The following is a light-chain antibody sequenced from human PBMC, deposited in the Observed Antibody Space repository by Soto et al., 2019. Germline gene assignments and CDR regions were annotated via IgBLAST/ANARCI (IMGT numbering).Light chain of an antibody. V-gene: IGKV3-20*01. CDR1: QSISSSY. Sequence: EIVLTQSPGTLSLSPGERATLSCRASQSISSSYLDWYQQKPGQAPRLLVYGAPSMATGIKDRVSGSGSGTDFTRTISRLEPEDFAVYYCQQYGSSRFTFGPGTRVDIK. CDR2: GAP. J-gene: IGKJ3*01. CDR3: QQYGSSRFT.